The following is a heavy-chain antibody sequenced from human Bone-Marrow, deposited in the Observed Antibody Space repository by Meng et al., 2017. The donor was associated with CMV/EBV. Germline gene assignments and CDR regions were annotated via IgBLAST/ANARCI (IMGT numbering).Heavy chain of an antibody. CDR2: MNSGGSA. CDR1: GGSISSYY. Sequence: GSLRLSCNVSGGSISSYYWSWIRQPPGKGLEWIGFMNSGGSANYNPSLRSRVTISVDMSKNQFSLRLSSVTAADTAVYFCAGVIRVVTLYYFDYWGQGTLVTVSS. V-gene: IGHV4-59*01. CDR3: AGVIRVVTLYYFDY. J-gene: IGHJ4*02. D-gene: IGHD4-23*01.